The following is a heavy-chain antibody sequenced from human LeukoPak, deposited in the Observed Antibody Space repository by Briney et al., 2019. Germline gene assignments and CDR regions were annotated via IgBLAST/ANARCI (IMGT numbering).Heavy chain of an antibody. D-gene: IGHD6-13*01. J-gene: IGHJ4*02. Sequence: PSETLSLTCTVSGASISSGSYYWSWIRQPAGKGLEWIGRIYTSGSTNYNPSLKSRVTISVDTSKNQFSLKLSSVTAADTAVYYCAGDGSSWYVYFDYWGQGTLVTVSS. CDR3: AGDGSSWYVYFDY. V-gene: IGHV4-61*02. CDR2: IYTSGST. CDR1: GASISSGSYY.